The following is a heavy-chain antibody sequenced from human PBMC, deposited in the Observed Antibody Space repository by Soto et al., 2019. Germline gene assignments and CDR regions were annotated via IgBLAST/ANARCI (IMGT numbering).Heavy chain of an antibody. Sequence: QVQLVQSGAEVKKPGASVKVSCKASGYTFTSYDINWVRQATGQGLEWMGWMNPNSGNTGYAQKFEGRVTTTRNSSIGTAYMEQSRLRSEYTAGYYCARGLSSGYYCWFDPWGQGTLVTVSS. V-gene: IGHV1-8*01. D-gene: IGHD3-22*01. CDR2: MNPNSGNT. CDR3: ARGLSSGYYCWFDP. J-gene: IGHJ5*02. CDR1: GYTFTSYD.